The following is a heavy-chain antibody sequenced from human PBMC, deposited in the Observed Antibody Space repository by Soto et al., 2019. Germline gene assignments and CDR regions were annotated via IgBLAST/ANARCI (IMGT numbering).Heavy chain of an antibody. V-gene: IGHV3-30*03. CDR1: DFDFSSYG. J-gene: IGHJ4*02. CDR3: ARGWGWPILNFDN. D-gene: IGHD3-16*01. Sequence: GGSLRLSCAASDFDFSSYGIHWVRQALGKGLEWVAASSYDGRETFYADSAKGRFTVSKEMSKNTAFLQMNALRHEDTAVYFCARGWGWPILNFDNWGQGTPVTVSS. CDR2: SSYDGRET.